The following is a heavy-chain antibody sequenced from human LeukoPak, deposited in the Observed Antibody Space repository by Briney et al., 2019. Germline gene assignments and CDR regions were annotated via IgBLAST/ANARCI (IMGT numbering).Heavy chain of an antibody. V-gene: IGHV1-8*03. Sequence: ASVKVSCKASGYTFTSYDINWVRQATGQGLEWMGWMNPNSGNTGYAQKFQGRVTITRNTSISTAYMELSSLRSEDTAVYYCARALGVRRNTGYYGMDVWGQGTTVTVSS. D-gene: IGHD1-1*01. CDR2: MNPNSGNT. CDR1: GYTFTSYD. J-gene: IGHJ6*02. CDR3: ARALGVRRNTGYYGMDV.